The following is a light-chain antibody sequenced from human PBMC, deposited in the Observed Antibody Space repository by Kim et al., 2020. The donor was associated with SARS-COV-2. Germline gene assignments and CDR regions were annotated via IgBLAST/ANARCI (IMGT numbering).Light chain of an antibody. CDR2: QVS. J-gene: IGKJ2*01. CDR1: QSLVYNDGNTY. V-gene: IGKV2-30*01. Sequence: DVVMTQSPLSLPVTLGQPASISCRSSQSLVYNDGNTYLSWFQQRPGQSPRRLLYQVSNRDSGVPDRFSGSGSGTDFTLKISRVEAEDVGVYYCMQCTRRPPNTFGQGTKLEI. CDR3: MQCTRRPPNT.